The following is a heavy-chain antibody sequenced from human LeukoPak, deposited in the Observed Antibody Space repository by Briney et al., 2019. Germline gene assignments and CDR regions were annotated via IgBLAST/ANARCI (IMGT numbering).Heavy chain of an antibody. J-gene: IGHJ5*02. D-gene: IGHD6-13*01. V-gene: IGHV1-69*04. CDR3: ARGPSLAAAGPRWFDP. Sequence: GASVKVSCKASGGTFSSYAISWVRQAPGQGLEWMGRIIPILGIANYAQKFQGRVTITADKSTSTAYMELSSLRSEDTAVYYCARGPSLAAAGPRWFDPWGQGTLVTVSS. CDR2: IIPILGIA. CDR1: GGTFSSYA.